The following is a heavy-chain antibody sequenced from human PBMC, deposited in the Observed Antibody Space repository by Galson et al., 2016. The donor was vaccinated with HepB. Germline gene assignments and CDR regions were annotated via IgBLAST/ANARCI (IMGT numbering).Heavy chain of an antibody. V-gene: IGHV3-23*01. D-gene: IGHD4/OR15-4a*01. Sequence: SLRLSCAASGFFFSGRAMSWVHQAPGKGLEWVSGINNGAATTGYAASVKGRFTISRDNSKNTLYLQMNSLRTEDTAVYYCARDDYSGGRGSPDYWGQGTLVTVSS. CDR1: GFFFSGRA. CDR3: ARDDYSGGRGSPDY. CDR2: INNGAATT. J-gene: IGHJ4*02.